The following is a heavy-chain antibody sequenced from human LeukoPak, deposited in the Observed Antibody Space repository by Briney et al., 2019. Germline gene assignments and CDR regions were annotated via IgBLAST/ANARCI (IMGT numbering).Heavy chain of an antibody. D-gene: IGHD2/OR15-2a*01. CDR1: GYTFTGYI. Sequence: ASVKVSCKASGYTFTGYIMHWVRQAPGQGLEWMGWINPNSGGTNYAQNFQGRVTMTRDTSISTAYMELSRLRSDDTAVYYCARESLSVYVDYWGQGTLVTVSS. CDR3: ARESLSVYVDY. CDR2: INPNSGGT. V-gene: IGHV1-2*02. J-gene: IGHJ4*02.